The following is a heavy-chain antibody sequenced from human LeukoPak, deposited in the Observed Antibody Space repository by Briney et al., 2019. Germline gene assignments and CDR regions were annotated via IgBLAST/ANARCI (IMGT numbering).Heavy chain of an antibody. CDR2: IYYSGST. D-gene: IGHD4-17*01. V-gene: IGHV4-30-4*01. CDR3: ARWRGGYGDYWRFDY. CDR1: GGSISSGDYY. Sequence: PSETLSLTCTVSGGSISSGDYYWSWIRQSPGKGLEWIGYIYYSGSTYYNPSLKSRVTISVDTSKNQFSLKLSSVTAADTAVYYCARWRGGYGDYWRFDYWGQGTLVTVSS. J-gene: IGHJ4*02.